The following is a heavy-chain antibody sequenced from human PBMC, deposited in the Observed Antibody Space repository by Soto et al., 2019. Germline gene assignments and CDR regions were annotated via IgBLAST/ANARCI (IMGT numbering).Heavy chain of an antibody. D-gene: IGHD3-3*01. J-gene: IGHJ4*02. V-gene: IGHV4-59*01. CDR3: ARKWSGLDY. Sequence: SETLSLTCSVSGAAISSYQWSWIRQPPGKGLEWIGYISYSGSTNYNPSLKSRVTILIDTPKNQFSLKLSSVTAADTAVYYCARKWSGLDYWGQGTLVTVSS. CDR1: GAAISSYQ. CDR2: ISYSGST.